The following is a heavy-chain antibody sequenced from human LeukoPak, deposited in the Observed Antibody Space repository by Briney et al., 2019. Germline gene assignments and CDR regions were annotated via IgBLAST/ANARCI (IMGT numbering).Heavy chain of an antibody. CDR3: ANLVGAEDSGHYFDY. D-gene: IGHD1-26*01. V-gene: IGHV3-30-3*01. Sequence: PGGSLRLSCAASGFTFSSYAMHWVRQAPGKGLEWVAVISYDGSNKYYADSVKGRFTISRDNSKNTLYLQMNSLRAEDTAVYYCANLVGAEDSGHYFDYWGQGTLVTVSS. CDR1: GFTFSSYA. CDR2: ISYDGSNK. J-gene: IGHJ4*02.